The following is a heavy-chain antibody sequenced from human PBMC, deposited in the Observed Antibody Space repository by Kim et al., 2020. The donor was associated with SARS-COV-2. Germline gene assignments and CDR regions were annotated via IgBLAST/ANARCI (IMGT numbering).Heavy chain of an antibody. V-gene: IGHV3-23*01. J-gene: IGHJ6*02. CDR3: LRQGLDV. Sequence: GGSLRLSFAASGFSFNNYNTDWVRQAPGKGLEWVSTIFASDGNSYYADSVRGRFTISMDNSNSMVYLQMNALRADDTAWNHFLRQGLDVWGHG. D-gene: IGHD1-1*01. CDR1: GFSFNNYN. CDR2: IFASDGNS.